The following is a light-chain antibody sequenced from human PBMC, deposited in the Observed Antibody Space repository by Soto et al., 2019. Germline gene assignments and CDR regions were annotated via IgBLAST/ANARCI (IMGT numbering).Light chain of an antibody. CDR2: EGT. CDR3: CSYASSSSYV. Sequence: QSALARPASVSGSPGQSITSSCIGTTSDVGGYNLVSWYQQHTAKAPKLLIYEGTQRPSGVSSRFSGSKSGNTASLTISGLQAEDEADYYCCSYASSSSYVFGTGTKGTVL. CDR1: TSDVGGYNL. V-gene: IGLV2-23*01. J-gene: IGLJ1*01.